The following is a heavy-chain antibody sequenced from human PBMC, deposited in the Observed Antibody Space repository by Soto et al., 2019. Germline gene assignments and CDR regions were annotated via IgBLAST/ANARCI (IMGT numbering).Heavy chain of an antibody. CDR2: IYYSGTT. D-gene: IGHD3-10*01. CDR1: GGSISSGGYS. J-gene: IGHJ4*02. CDR3: ARHNYGSGSTYFDY. Sequence: SETLSLTCAVSGGSISSGGYSWSWIRQPPGKGLEWIGYIYYSGTTSYNPSLNSRVTISVDTSKNQFSLKLNSMTAADTAVYYCARHNYGSGSTYFDYWGQGTLVTVSS. V-gene: IGHV4-61*08.